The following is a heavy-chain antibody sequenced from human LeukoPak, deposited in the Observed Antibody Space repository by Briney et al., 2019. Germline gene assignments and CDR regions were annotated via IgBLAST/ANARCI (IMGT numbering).Heavy chain of an antibody. D-gene: IGHD1-14*01. V-gene: IGHV3-15*01. Sequence: GGSLRLSCAASGFTFSNAWMSWVRQAPGKGLEWVGRIKSKTDGGTTDYAAPVKGGFTISRDDSKNTLYPQMNSLKTEDTAVYYCTSTTGRRRYDPWGQGTLVTVSS. CDR1: GFTFSNAW. CDR2: IKSKTDGGTT. J-gene: IGHJ5*02. CDR3: TSTTGRRRYDP.